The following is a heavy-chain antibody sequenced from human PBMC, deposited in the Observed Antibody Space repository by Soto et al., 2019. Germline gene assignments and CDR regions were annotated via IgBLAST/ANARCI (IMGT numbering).Heavy chain of an antibody. CDR1: GFSFRNHA. CDR3: AKEAQENEPVPIPGDN. J-gene: IGHJ4*02. D-gene: IGHD2-2*02. Sequence: EVQLLESGGGLVQPGGSLRLSCVASGFSFRNHAMTWVRQAPGKGLEWVSGISGSGTMKYYADSVRGHFIISRENAKNTLHLQMDNLRVEDTAVYYCAKEAQENEPVPIPGDNWGQGTLVTVSS. V-gene: IGHV3-23*01. CDR2: ISGSGTMK.